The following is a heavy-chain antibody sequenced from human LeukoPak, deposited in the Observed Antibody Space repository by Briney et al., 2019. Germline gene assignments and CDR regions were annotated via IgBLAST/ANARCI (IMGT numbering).Heavy chain of an antibody. Sequence: ASVXVSCKASGYTFTSYGISWVRQAPGQGLEWMGWISAYNGNTNYAQKLQGRVTMTTDTSTSTAYMELRSLRSDDTAVYYCARDCSSTSCYIRFNAFDIWGQGTMVTVSS. CDR3: ARDCSSTSCYIRFNAFDI. CDR2: ISAYNGNT. CDR1: GYTFTSYG. D-gene: IGHD2-2*02. V-gene: IGHV1-18*01. J-gene: IGHJ3*02.